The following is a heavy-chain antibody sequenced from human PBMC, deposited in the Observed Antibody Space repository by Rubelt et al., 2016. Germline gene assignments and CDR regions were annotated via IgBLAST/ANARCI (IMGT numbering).Heavy chain of an antibody. V-gene: IGHV4-59*12. Sequence: QVQLQESGPGLVKPSETLSLTCTVSGGSISSYYWSWIRQPPGKGLEWIGEINHSGSTNYNPSLKSRVTISVDTSKNQFSLKLSSVTAADTAVYYCARVGIAARRVYAFDIWGQGTMVTVSS. CDR3: ARVGIAARRVYAFDI. CDR2: INHSGST. CDR1: GGSISSYY. J-gene: IGHJ3*02. D-gene: IGHD6-6*01.